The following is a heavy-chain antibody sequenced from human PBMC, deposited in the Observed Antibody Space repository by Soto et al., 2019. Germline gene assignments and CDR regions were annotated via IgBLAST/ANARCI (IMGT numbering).Heavy chain of an antibody. D-gene: IGHD4-4*01. J-gene: IGHJ4*02. CDR3: ARSPSWETTVTPYYFDS. CDR1: RYTFISYD. CDR2: MNPKSANT. V-gene: IGHV1-8*01. Sequence: QVQLVQSGAEVKKPGASVKVSCKASRYTFISYDINWVRQATGQGLEWMGWMNPKSANTGYAQNFQGRVTMTRNTSISTAYMELSSLRSEDTAVYYCARSPSWETTVTPYYFDSWGQGTLVTVSS.